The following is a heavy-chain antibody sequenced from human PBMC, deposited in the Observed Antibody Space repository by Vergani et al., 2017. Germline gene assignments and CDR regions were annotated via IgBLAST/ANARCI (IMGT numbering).Heavy chain of an antibody. J-gene: IGHJ6*03. CDR1: GFSLNTRGVS. CDR3: VYRKTECGTTGCFYPFDYYYYMDV. Sequence: QITLKESGPTLVNPTQTLTLTCTFSGFSLNTRGVSVAWIRQPPGKALDWLALIYWYDDQHYSPSLNNRVTITKDTSKNQVALTMTNMDYVDTGTYYCVYRKTECGTTGCFYPFDYYYYMDVWGKGTTVTVSS. D-gene: IGHD1-7*01. V-gene: IGHV2-5*04. CDR2: IYWYDDQ.